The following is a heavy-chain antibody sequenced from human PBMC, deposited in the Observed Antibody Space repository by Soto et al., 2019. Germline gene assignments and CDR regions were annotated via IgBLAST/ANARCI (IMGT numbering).Heavy chain of an antibody. Sequence: SETLSLTCAIYGGSFSGYYWSWLRQPPGKGLEWIGEINHSGSTNYNPSLKSRVTISADTSKNQFSLKLSSVTAADTAVYYCVKKDRWGDNDYWGQGILVTVSS. CDR3: VKKDRWGDNDY. D-gene: IGHD3-16*01. CDR2: INHSGST. J-gene: IGHJ4*02. V-gene: IGHV4-34*01. CDR1: GGSFSGYY.